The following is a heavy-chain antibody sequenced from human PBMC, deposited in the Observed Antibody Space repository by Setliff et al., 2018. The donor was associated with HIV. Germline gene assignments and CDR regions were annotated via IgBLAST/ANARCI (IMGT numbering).Heavy chain of an antibody. Sequence: PSETLSLTCAVYGGSFSGYYWSWIRQPPGKGLEWIGEINHSGSTNYNPSLKSRVTISVDTSNNQFSLKLNSPTAADTAIYYCARDSRMIMEGTDYWGQGILVTVSS. CDR1: GGSFSGYY. J-gene: IGHJ4*02. V-gene: IGHV4-34*01. D-gene: IGHD3-16*01. CDR2: INHSGST. CDR3: ARDSRMIMEGTDY.